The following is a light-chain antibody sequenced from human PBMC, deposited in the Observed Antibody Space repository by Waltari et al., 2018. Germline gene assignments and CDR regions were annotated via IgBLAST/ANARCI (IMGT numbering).Light chain of an antibody. CDR2: GAS. V-gene: IGKV3-20*01. J-gene: IGKJ1*01. Sequence: SCRASQSVSRALTWYQQKPGQSPRLLIYGASTRATGIPDRFSGSGSGTDFSLTISRLEPDDFAVYYCQHYLRLPVTFGQGTTVEI. CDR3: QHYLRLPVT. CDR1: QSVSRA.